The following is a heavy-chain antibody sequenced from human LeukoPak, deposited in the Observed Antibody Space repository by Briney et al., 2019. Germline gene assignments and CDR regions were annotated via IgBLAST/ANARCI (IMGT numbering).Heavy chain of an antibody. V-gene: IGHV3-23*01. D-gene: IGHD3-10*01. J-gene: IGHJ4*02. CDR3: ARDHYYGSGSYTAFDF. Sequence: GGSLRLSCAASGFTFSSYAMSWVRQAPGKGLEWVSAISGSGGSTYYADSVKGRFTISRDNSKNTLYLQVNSLRGEDTAVYYCARDHYYGSGSYTAFDFWGQGTLVTVSS. CDR1: GFTFSSYA. CDR2: ISGSGGST.